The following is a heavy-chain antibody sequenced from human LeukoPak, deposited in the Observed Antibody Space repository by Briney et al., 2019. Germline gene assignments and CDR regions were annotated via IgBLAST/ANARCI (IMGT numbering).Heavy chain of an antibody. CDR1: GYTFTGYY. CDR3: ARDPCSSTSCYDY. J-gene: IGHJ4*02. Sequence: ASVKVSCKASGYTFTGYYVHWVRQAPGQGLEWMGWTNPNSGGTNYAQKFQGRVTMTRDTSISTAYMDLSRLSSDDTAVYYCARDPCSSTSCYDYWGQGTLLTVSS. CDR2: TNPNSGGT. V-gene: IGHV1-2*02. D-gene: IGHD2-2*01.